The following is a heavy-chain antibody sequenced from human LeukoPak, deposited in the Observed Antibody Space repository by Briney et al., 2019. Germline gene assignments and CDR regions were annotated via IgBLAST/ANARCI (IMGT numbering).Heavy chain of an antibody. D-gene: IGHD2-15*01. V-gene: IGHV3-7*03. CDR3: ARPRLEYCSGGSCFDAFDI. J-gene: IGHJ3*02. CDR2: IKQDGSDK. Sequence: PGGSLRLSCAASGLTFSRYWMSWVRQAPGKGLEWVANIKQDGSDKYYVDSVKGRFTISRDNSKNTLFLQMNSLTAEDTAIYSCARPRLEYCSGGSCFDAFDIWGQGTMVTVSS. CDR1: GLTFSRYW.